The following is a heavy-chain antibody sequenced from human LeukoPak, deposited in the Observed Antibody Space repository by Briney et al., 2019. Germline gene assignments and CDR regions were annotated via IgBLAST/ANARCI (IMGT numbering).Heavy chain of an antibody. CDR1: GFTFDDYA. D-gene: IGHD3-10*01. Sequence: PGRSLRLSCAASGFTFDDYAMHWVRQAPGKGLEWVSGISWNSGSIGYADSVKGRFTISRDNAKNSLYLQMNSLRAEDTALYYCAKGLYGSGSPIDYWGQGTLVTVSS. V-gene: IGHV3-9*01. CDR3: AKGLYGSGSPIDY. CDR2: ISWNSGSI. J-gene: IGHJ4*02.